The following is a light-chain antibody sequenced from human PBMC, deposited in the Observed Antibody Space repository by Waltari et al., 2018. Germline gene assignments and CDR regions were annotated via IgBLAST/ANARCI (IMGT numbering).Light chain of an antibody. J-gene: IGKJ1*01. CDR2: GAY. CDR3: QQGYSGPLT. V-gene: IGKV1-39*01. Sequence: DIQMTQSRSSLAASVGDSVALTCRADKSIANDLSWYQQKPGQAPRLLIYGAYNLEAGVPSRFSGSGSGADFTLTISSLQREDFATYYCQQGYSGPLTFGQGTKVEIK. CDR1: KSIAND.